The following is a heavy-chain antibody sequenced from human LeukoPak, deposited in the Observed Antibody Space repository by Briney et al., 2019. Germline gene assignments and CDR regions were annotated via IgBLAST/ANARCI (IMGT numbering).Heavy chain of an antibody. CDR3: AKHGRRFSDRGYFAS. Sequence: GGSLRLSCADPGFTLFSYTLKCGRQAPGKGLEWVSSISSSNSDTYYADSVKGRFTISRDNAKNSLYLQMNSLRSEDTALYYCAKHGRRFSDRGYFASWGQGTLVTVSS. J-gene: IGHJ4*02. D-gene: IGHD1-26*01. V-gene: IGHV3-21*04. CDR1: GFTLFSYT. CDR2: ISSSNSDT.